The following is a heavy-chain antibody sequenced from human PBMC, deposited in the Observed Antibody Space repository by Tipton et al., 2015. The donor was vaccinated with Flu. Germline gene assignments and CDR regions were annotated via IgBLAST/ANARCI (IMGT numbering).Heavy chain of an antibody. CDR1: GGSISSYY. Sequence: TLSLTCTVSGGSISSYYWSWIRQPPGKGLEWIGYIYYSGVIYYNSSLKSRVTISIDKSRNQFSLKLKSVTAADTAVYYCAKDRGPLAFCTSSSCYIDHWGQGVLVTVSS. D-gene: IGHD2-2*02. CDR2: IYYSGVI. J-gene: IGHJ4*02. CDR3: AKDRGPLAFCTSSSCYIDH. V-gene: IGHV4-59*12.